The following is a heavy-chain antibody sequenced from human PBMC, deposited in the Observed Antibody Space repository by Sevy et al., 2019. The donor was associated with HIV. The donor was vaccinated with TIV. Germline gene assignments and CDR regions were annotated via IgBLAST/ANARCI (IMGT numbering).Heavy chain of an antibody. CDR3: ARDSTMIVVVIDAFDI. Sequence: GESLKISCAASGFTFSSYGMHWVRQAPGKGLEWVAVIWYDGSNKYYADSVKGRFTISRDNSKNTLYLQMNSLRAEDTAVYYCARDSTMIVVVIDAFDIWGQGTMVTVSS. V-gene: IGHV3-33*01. J-gene: IGHJ3*02. CDR2: IWYDGSNK. D-gene: IGHD3-22*01. CDR1: GFTFSSYG.